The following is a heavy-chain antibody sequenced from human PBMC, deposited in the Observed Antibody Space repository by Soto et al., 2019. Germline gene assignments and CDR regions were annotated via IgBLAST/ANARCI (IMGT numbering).Heavy chain of an antibody. D-gene: IGHD6-13*01. CDR2: FWYDASAQ. J-gene: IGHJ4*02. Sequence: PGGSLRLSCTTSGFTFTSYSMHWVRQAPGKGLEWVATFWYDASAQRYADSVKGRFTVSRDPSRGTLYLLMDSLRTDDTAVYYCVFGSWNQYCFDHWGQEIVVTFSS. CDR1: GFTFTSYS. CDR3: VFGSWNQYCFDH. V-gene: IGHV3-30*02.